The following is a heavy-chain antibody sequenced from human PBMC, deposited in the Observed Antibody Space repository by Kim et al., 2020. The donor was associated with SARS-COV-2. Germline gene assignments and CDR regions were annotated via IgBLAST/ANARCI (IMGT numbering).Heavy chain of an antibody. J-gene: IGHJ6*02. CDR1: GGSFSGYY. Sequence: SETLSLTCVVDGGSFSGYYWSWIRQPPGKGLEWIGEINLSEVTNYNPSLKSRVTISVDTSKKNLSLKLKSVTAADTAVYYCARGKPYTPRSSCLELWGLGTTVIVSS. D-gene: IGHD6-13*01. CDR2: INLSEVT. CDR3: ARGKPYTPRSSCLEL. V-gene: IGHV4-34*01.